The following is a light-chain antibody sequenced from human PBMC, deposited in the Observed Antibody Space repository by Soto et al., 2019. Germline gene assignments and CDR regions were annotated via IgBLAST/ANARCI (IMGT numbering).Light chain of an antibody. Sequence: DFQMTQSPSSLSAFVGDRVTITCRASQGISNYLARYQQKPGKVPKPLIYGASTLQSGVPSRFSGSGSGTDFSLTISSLQPEDVAFYYCQKYNGAPWTFGQGTKVEI. J-gene: IGKJ1*01. CDR1: QGISNY. CDR2: GAS. CDR3: QKYNGAPWT. V-gene: IGKV1-27*01.